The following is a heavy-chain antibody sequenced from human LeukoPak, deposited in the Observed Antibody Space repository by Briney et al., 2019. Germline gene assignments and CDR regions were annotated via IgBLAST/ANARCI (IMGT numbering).Heavy chain of an antibody. J-gene: IGHJ3*02. V-gene: IGHV3-66*01. CDR3: ARDISSGYYDAFDI. Sequence: PGGALXLSCAASGFTFSSNYMSWVRQAPGKGLEWVSIIYSGGSTYYADSVKGRFTISRDNSKNTLYLQMNSLRAEDTAVYYCARDISSGYYDAFDIWGQGTMVTVSS. CDR2: IYSGGST. CDR1: GFTFSSNY. D-gene: IGHD3-22*01.